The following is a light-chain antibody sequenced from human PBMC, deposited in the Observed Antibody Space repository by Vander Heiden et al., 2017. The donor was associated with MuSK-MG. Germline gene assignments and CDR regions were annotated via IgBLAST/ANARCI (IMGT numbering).Light chain of an antibody. CDR3: KQRSNWPPGFT. CDR2: DTS. V-gene: IGKV3-11*01. Sequence: PGHRATLSCRASQGVGTSLAWYQQIPGQAPRLLIYDTSKRATDTPARFSGSGSGTDFTHTISSLEPEDFAVYYCKQRSNWPPGFTFGHGTKVVIK. CDR1: QGVGTS. J-gene: IGKJ3*01.